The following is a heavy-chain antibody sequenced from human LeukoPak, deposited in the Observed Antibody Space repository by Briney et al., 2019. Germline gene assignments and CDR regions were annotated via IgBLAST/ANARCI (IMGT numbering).Heavy chain of an antibody. CDR2: ISGSGGST. D-gene: IGHD6-13*01. J-gene: IGHJ1*01. Sequence: GGSLRLSCAASGFTFSSYAMSWVRQAPGKGLEWVSAISGSGGSTYYADSVKGRFTISRDNSKNTLYLQMNSLRAEDTAVYYCARVEAGIAAAGYFQHWGQGTLVTVSS. CDR3: ARVEAGIAAAGYFQH. CDR1: GFTFSSYA. V-gene: IGHV3-23*01.